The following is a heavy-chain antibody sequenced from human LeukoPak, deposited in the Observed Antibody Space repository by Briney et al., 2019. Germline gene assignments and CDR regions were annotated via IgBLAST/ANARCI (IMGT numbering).Heavy chain of an antibody. CDR2: INAGNGDT. Sequence: ASVKVSCKASGYTFTSYAMHWVRQAPGQRLEWMGWINAGNGDTKYSQRLQGRVTISRDTSASAAYMELSSPRSEDTAVYYCAREDTAFDYWGQGTLVTVSS. V-gene: IGHV1-3*01. CDR3: AREDTAFDY. CDR1: GYTFTSYA. J-gene: IGHJ4*02. D-gene: IGHD5-18*01.